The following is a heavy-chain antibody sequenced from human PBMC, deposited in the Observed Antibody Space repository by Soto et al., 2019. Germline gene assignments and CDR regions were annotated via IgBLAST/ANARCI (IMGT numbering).Heavy chain of an antibody. Sequence: GGSLRLSCAVSGCTFINYAMIWVRQAPGKGLEWVSRINSDGSTTYYVDSVKGRFTISRDNSKNTLYLQMNSLRAEDTAVYYCARSHYDILTGLNWFDPWGQGTLVTAPQ. V-gene: IGHV3-23*01. J-gene: IGHJ5*02. CDR2: INSDGSTT. CDR1: GCTFINYA. D-gene: IGHD3-9*01. CDR3: ARSHYDILTGLNWFDP.